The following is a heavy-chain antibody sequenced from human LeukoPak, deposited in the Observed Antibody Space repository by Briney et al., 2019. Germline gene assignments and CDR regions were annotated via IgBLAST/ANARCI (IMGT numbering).Heavy chain of an antibody. CDR3: TRGSIAYYYMDV. V-gene: IGHV4-59*01. Sequence: SETLSLTCTVSGGSIGSYYWSWIRQPPGKGLEWIGNIYYSGSTNYNPSLKSRVTISVDTSKNQFSLKLSSVTAADTAVYYCTRGSIAYYYMDVWGKGTTVTISS. CDR1: GGSIGSYY. CDR2: IYYSGST. D-gene: IGHD3-22*01. J-gene: IGHJ6*03.